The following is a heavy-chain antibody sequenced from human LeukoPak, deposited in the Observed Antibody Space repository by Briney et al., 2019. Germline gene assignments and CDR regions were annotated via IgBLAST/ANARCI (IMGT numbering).Heavy chain of an antibody. Sequence: SETLSLTYAVYGGSFSGYYWSWIRQPPGKGREWIGEINHSGSTNYNPSLKSRVTISVDTSKNQFSLKLSSVTAADTAVYYCARDVLLWFGERKFDPWGQGTLVTVSS. CDR1: GGSFSGYY. J-gene: IGHJ5*02. V-gene: IGHV4-34*01. CDR2: INHSGST. D-gene: IGHD3-10*01. CDR3: ARDVLLWFGERKFDP.